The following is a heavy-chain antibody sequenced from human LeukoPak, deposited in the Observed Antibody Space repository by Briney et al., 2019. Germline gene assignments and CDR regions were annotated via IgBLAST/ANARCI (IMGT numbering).Heavy chain of an antibody. CDR1: GFIFSDYY. Sequence: PGGSLRLSCAASGFIFSDYYMSWIRQAPGKGLEWLSYISSSSIYTSYADSVKGRFTISRDNAKNSLYLQLNSLRAEDTAVYYCAKGHRYCTSGNCNSAVDYWGQGTLVTVSS. J-gene: IGHJ4*02. V-gene: IGHV3-11*05. D-gene: IGHD2-15*01. CDR3: AKGHRYCTSGNCNSAVDY. CDR2: ISSSSIYT.